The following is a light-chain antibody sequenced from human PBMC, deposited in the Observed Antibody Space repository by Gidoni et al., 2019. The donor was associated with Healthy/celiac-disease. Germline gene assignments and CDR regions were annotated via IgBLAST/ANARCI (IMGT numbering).Light chain of an antibody. J-gene: IGKJ4*01. CDR2: DAS. CDR3: QQRSNWPPLT. Sequence: EIVLTHSPATLSLSPGERATLSCRASQSVSSYLAWYQQKPGQAPRLLIYDASNRATGIPARFSGSGSGTDFTLPISSLETEDFAVYYCQQRSNWPPLTFGGGTKVEIK. CDR1: QSVSSY. V-gene: IGKV3-11*01.